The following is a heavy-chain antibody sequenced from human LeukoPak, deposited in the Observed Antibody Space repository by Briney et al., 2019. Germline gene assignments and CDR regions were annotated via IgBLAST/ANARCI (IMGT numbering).Heavy chain of an antibody. CDR3: ARDKKSGEGSEIDY. Sequence: PGGSLRLSCAASGFTFSNYWVHWVRQAPGKGLVWVSRINRDGSTTKYADSVKGRFTVSRDNAKNTLNLQMNSLRAEDTAGYYCARDKKSGEGSEIDYWGQGTLVTVSS. CDR2: INRDGSTT. D-gene: IGHD1-26*01. V-gene: IGHV3-74*03. CDR1: GFTFSNYW. J-gene: IGHJ4*02.